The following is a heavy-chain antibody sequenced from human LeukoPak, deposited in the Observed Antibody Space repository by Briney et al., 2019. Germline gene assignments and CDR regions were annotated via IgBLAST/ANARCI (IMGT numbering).Heavy chain of an antibody. CDR2: IIPIFGIA. V-gene: IGHV1-69*04. CDR3: ARDVETDCSSTSCYYNWFDP. D-gene: IGHD2-2*01. J-gene: IGHJ5*02. CDR1: GGSFSSYA. Sequence: SVKVSCKASGGSFSSYAISWVRQAPGQGLEWMGRIIPIFGIANYAQKFQGRVTITADKSTSTAYMELSSLRSEDTAVYYCARDVETDCSSTSCYYNWFDPWGQGTLVTVSS.